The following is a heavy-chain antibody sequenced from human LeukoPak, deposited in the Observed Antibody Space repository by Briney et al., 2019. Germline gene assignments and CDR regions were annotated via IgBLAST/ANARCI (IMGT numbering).Heavy chain of an antibody. CDR2: ITSNGGET. CDR3: ASLRTGYYYDY. V-gene: IGHV3-64*02. D-gene: IGHD3-22*01. CDR1: GFTFSTHA. J-gene: IGHJ4*02. Sequence: PGGSLRLSCAASGFTFSTHAMHWVRQAPGKGLEYVSAITSNGGETFYADSVKGRFTISRDNFKNTLSLQMGSLRPEDMAVYYCASLRTGYYYDYWGQGTLVTVSS.